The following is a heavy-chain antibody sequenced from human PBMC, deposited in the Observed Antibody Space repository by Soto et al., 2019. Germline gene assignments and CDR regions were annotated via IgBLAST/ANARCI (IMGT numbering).Heavy chain of an antibody. CDR3: ARERAYGSYYYGMDV. Sequence: PSETLSLTCTVSGCSISSYYWSWIRQRPGKGLEWIGYIYYSGSTNYNPSLKSRVTISVDTSKNQFSLKLSSVTAADTAVYYCARERAYGSYYYGMDVWGQGTTVTVSS. V-gene: IGHV4-59*01. D-gene: IGHD1-26*01. J-gene: IGHJ6*02. CDR2: IYYSGST. CDR1: GCSISSYY.